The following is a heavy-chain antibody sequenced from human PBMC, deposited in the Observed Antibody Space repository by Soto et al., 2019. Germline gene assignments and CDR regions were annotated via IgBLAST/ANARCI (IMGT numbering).Heavy chain of an antibody. CDR3: AREPTGTAGFDY. J-gene: IGHJ4*02. V-gene: IGHV1-2*02. Sequence: QVQMVQSGAEVKKPGASVKVSCKASGHTFTGHHMHWVRQAPGQGLEWMGLIDLDIGDTKYAQKCQGRVASTSDTSITTAYMELRGLRSNDPAVYYGAREPTGTAGFDYWGQGPLVTVSS. D-gene: IGHD2-21*02. CDR1: GHTFTGHH. CDR2: IDLDIGDT.